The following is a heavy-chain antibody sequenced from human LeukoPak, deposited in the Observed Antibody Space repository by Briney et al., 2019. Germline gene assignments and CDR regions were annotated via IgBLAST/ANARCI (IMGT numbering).Heavy chain of an antibody. CDR2: IYYSGST. D-gene: IGHD6-19*01. V-gene: IGHV4-39*01. CDR1: GGSISSSSYY. Sequence: SETLSLTCTVSGGSISSSSYYWGWIRQPPGKGLEWIGSIYYSGSTYYNPSLKSRVTISVDTSKNQFSLKLSSVTAADTGVYYCARLRSIAVAGTVLDYWGQGTLVTVSS. J-gene: IGHJ4*02. CDR3: ARLRSIAVAGTVLDY.